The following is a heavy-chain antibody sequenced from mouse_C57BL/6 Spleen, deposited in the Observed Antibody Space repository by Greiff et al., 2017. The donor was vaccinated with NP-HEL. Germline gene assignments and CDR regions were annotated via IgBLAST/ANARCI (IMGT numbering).Heavy chain of an antibody. CDR1: GYSFTGYY. CDR3: ARSIYYGNYVRAMDY. V-gene: IGHV1-42*01. CDR2: INPSTGGT. Sequence: EVQLQQSGPELVKPGASVKISCKASGYSFTGYYMNWVKQSPEKSLEWIGEINPSTGGTTYNQKFKAKATLTVDKSSSTAYMQLKRMTSEDSAVYYCARSIYYGNYVRAMDYWGQGTSVTVSS. D-gene: IGHD2-1*01. J-gene: IGHJ4*01.